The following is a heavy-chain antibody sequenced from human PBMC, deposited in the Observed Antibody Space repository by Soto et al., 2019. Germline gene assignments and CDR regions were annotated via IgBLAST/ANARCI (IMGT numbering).Heavy chain of an antibody. CDR2: ISGSGGST. Sequence: GGSLRLSCAASGSTFSSYAMSWVRQAPGKGLEWVSAISGSGGSTYYADSVKGRFTISRDNSKNTLYLQMNSLRAEDTAVYYCAKLAGDYARYYYYYMDVWGKGTTVTVSS. J-gene: IGHJ6*03. CDR3: AKLAGDYARYYYYYMDV. CDR1: GSTFSSYA. D-gene: IGHD4-17*01. V-gene: IGHV3-23*01.